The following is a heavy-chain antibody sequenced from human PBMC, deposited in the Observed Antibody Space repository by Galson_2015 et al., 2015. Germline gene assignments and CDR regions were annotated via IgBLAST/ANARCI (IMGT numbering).Heavy chain of an antibody. CDR3: ARARMITFGGVIVRNWFDP. V-gene: IGHV1-2*04. Sequence: SVKVSCKASGYTFTGYYMHWVRQAPGQGLEWMGWINPNSGGTNYAQKFQGWVTMTRDTSISTAYMELSRLRSDDTAVYYCARARMITFGGVIVRNWFDPWGQGTLVTVSS. J-gene: IGHJ5*02. D-gene: IGHD3-16*02. CDR2: INPNSGGT. CDR1: GYTFTGYY.